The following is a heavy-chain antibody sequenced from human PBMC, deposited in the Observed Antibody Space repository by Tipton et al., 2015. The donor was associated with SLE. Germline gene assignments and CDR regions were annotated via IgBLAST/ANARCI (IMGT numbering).Heavy chain of an antibody. CDR2: IHDGGSS. CDR1: GGSSSGYY. D-gene: IGHD3-16*02. CDR3: ARGRVNYIRGSYRPSSFDY. V-gene: IGHV4-34*01. Sequence: TLSLTYAVYGGSSSGYYWSWIRQSAGKGLEWIGDIHDGGSSYYNPTLKSRVTISVDTSKNHISLNLSSVTAADTAVYYCARGRVNYIRGSYRPSSFDYWGQGTQVTVSS. J-gene: IGHJ4*02.